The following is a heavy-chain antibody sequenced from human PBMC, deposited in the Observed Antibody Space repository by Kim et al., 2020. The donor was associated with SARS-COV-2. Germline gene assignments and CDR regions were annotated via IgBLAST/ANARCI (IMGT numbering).Heavy chain of an antibody. CDR3: ARHGGTTDY. CDR2: VST. D-gene: IGHD4-4*01. V-gene: IGHV4-59*08. Sequence: VSTNYTPSLRSGDTRSVDSSKNQFSLRLSSGTAADTAVYYCARHGGTTDYWGQGTLVTVSS. J-gene: IGHJ4*02.